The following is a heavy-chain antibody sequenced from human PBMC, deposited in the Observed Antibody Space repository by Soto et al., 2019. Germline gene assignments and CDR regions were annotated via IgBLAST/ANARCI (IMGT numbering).Heavy chain of an antibody. CDR2: ISSSSSYT. Sequence: QVQLVESGGGLVKPGGSLRLSCAASGFTFSDYYMSWIRQAPGKGLEWVSHISSSSSYTNYADSVKGRFTISRDNAKNSLYLQMNSLRAEDTAVYYCARDSFDYYDSSGYVNPDYWGQGTLVTVSS. CDR1: GFTFSDYY. V-gene: IGHV3-11*06. D-gene: IGHD3-22*01. J-gene: IGHJ4*02. CDR3: ARDSFDYYDSSGYVNPDY.